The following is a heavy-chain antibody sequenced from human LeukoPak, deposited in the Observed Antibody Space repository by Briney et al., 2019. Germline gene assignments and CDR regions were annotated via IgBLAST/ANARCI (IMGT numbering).Heavy chain of an antibody. Sequence: PGGSLRLSCAASGFTFSSYGMHWVRQAPGKGLEWVAVISYDGSNKYYADSVKGRFTISRDNSKNTLYLQMNSLRAEDTAVYYCAKEVEDIVVVVAATGEAYFDYWGQGTLVTVSS. D-gene: IGHD2-15*01. J-gene: IGHJ4*02. CDR1: GFTFSSYG. CDR3: AKEVEDIVVVVAATGEAYFDY. V-gene: IGHV3-30*18. CDR2: ISYDGSNK.